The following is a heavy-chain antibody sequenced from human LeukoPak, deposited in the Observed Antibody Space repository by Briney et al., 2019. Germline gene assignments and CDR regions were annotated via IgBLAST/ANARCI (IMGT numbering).Heavy chain of an antibody. CDR2: ISSSGSTI. V-gene: IGHV3-11*01. Sequence: GGSLRLSCAASGFTFSDYYMSWIRQAPGKGLEWVSYISSSGSTIYYADSVKGRFTISRDNAKNSLYLQMNSLRAEDTAVYYCARAGPEKQLANYYYYYMDVWGKGTTVTVSS. D-gene: IGHD6-13*01. J-gene: IGHJ6*03. CDR3: ARAGPEKQLANYYYYYMDV. CDR1: GFTFSDYY.